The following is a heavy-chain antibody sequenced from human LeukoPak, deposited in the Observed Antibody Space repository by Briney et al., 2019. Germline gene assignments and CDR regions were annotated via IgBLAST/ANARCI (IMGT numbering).Heavy chain of an antibody. CDR2: IRGSDNYI. V-gene: IGHV3-21*06. J-gene: IGHJ3*02. CDR1: GFTFSSYT. D-gene: IGHD3-22*01. CDR3: ARDAAIVVDLWNAFDI. Sequence: GGSLRLSCAASGFTFSSYTMHWVRQAPGKGLEWVSSIRGSDNYIHYADAVKGRFTLSRDNAKSSLFLQMNSLRAEDTAVYYCARDAAIVVDLWNAFDIWGQGTMVIVSS.